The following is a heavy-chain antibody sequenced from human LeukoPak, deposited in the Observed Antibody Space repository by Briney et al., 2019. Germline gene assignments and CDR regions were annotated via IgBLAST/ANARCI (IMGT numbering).Heavy chain of an antibody. Sequence: GGSLRLSCAASGFTFSSYGMHWVRQAPGKGLEWVAVISYDGSNKYYADSVKGRFTISRDNSKNTLYLQMNSLRAEDTAVYYCAKSLMITFRGVIPPGYWGQGTLVTVSS. D-gene: IGHD3-16*02. V-gene: IGHV3-30*18. CDR2: ISYDGSNK. CDR1: GFTFSSYG. CDR3: AKSLMITFRGVIPPGY. J-gene: IGHJ4*02.